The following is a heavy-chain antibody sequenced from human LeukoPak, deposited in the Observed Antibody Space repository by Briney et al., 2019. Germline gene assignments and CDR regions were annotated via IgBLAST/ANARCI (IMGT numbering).Heavy chain of an antibody. V-gene: IGHV1-46*01. CDR2: INPIGGST. CDR3: ATGGSLAVAPHQYYFDY. Sequence: ASVKVSCKASKYTFSSYFIHWVRQAPGQGPEWMGIINPIGGSTTYAQKFQGRVTMTRDTSTSTVYMDLSSLTSEDTAVFYCATGGSLAVAPHQYYFDYWGQGTLVTVSS. J-gene: IGHJ4*02. CDR1: KYTFSSYF. D-gene: IGHD6-19*01.